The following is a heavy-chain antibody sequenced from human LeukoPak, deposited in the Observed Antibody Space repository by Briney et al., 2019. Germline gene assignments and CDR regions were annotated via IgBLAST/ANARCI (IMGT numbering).Heavy chain of an antibody. D-gene: IGHD5-12*01. CDR2: IYYSGSA. CDR3: ARAIVASYPDY. J-gene: IGHJ4*02. CDR1: GGSISSYY. Sequence: SETLSLTCTVSGGSISSYYWSWIRQPPGKGLEWIGYIYYSGSANYNPSLKSQVTISVDTSKHQFSLKLSSVTAADTAVYYCARAIVASYPDYWGQGTLVTVSS. V-gene: IGHV4-59*08.